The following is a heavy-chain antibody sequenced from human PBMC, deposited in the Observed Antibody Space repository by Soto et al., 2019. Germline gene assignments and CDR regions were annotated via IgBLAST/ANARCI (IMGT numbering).Heavy chain of an antibody. CDR2: INCDGGSK. D-gene: IGHD3-3*01. CDR1: GFPFDDYG. CDR3: AKDLYDSPLFDY. V-gene: IGHV3-20*04. Sequence: TGGSLRLSCAAFGFPFDDYGMSWVRQAPGKGLEWVSVINCDGGSKDYADSVKGRFTVSRDNAKNSLYLQMNSLRAEDTAVYYCAKDLYDSPLFDYWGQGTLVTVSS. J-gene: IGHJ4*02.